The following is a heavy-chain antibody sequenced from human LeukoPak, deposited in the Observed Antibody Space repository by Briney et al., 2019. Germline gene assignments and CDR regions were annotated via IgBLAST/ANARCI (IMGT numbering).Heavy chain of an antibody. J-gene: IGHJ4*02. CDR3: AREGGPYRPLDY. V-gene: IGHV4-4*02. Sequence: SETLSLTCGVSGGSITNTNYWTWVRQPPGKGLEWIGEVNLQGSTNYNPSLVGRVAISVDTSENHISLQLTSVTAADTVVYYCAREGGPYRPLDYSGQGTLVTVSS. CDR2: VNLQGST. CDR1: GGSITNTNY.